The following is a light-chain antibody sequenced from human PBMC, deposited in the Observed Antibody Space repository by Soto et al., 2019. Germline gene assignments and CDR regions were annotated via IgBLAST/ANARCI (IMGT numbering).Light chain of an antibody. CDR1: QRSSSY. CDR3: QQSYSTLFWT. CDR2: AAS. V-gene: IGKV1-39*01. Sequence: DIQMTQSPSSLSASVGDRVTITCRASQRSSSYLNWDQQKPGKATKLLIYAASSLQSGVPSRFSGSGSGTDITLTMSSLQPEDFATYYCQQSYSTLFWTGRQGTKVEIK. J-gene: IGKJ1*01.